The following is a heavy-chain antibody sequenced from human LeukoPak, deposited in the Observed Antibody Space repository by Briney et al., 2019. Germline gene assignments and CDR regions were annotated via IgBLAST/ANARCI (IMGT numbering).Heavy chain of an antibody. J-gene: IGHJ6*02. D-gene: IGHD2-15*01. CDR1: GFTFSNYG. V-gene: IGHV3-33*01. CDR3: ARDPYCSGGSCYVSGMDV. CDR2: IWYDGNNK. Sequence: GGSLRLSCAASGFTFSNYGMHWVRQAPGKGLEWMTTIWYDGNNKYYADSVKGRFSISRDNSKNTLYLQMNSLRAEDTAVYYCARDPYCSGGSCYVSGMDVWGQGTTVTVSS.